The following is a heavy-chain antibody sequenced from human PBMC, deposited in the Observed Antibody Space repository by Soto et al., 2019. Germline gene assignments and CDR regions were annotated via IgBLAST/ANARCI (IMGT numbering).Heavy chain of an antibody. CDR2: INVYTGNT. CDR1: GYTFTTYG. Sequence: QVQLVQSGAEIKKPGASVEVSCKASGYTFTTYGITWVRQAPGQGLEWMGWINVYTGNTDYAQKVQGRVTMTTDTSTSTAYMELRSLRSDDTAGYYCARFYGSGNFPYDYWGQGTLVTVSS. V-gene: IGHV1-18*01. D-gene: IGHD3-10*01. CDR3: ARFYGSGNFPYDY. J-gene: IGHJ4*02.